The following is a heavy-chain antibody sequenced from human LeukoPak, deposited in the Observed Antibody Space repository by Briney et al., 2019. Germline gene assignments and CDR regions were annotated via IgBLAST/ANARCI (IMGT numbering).Heavy chain of an antibody. CDR3: TRGGIWGMDV. V-gene: IGHV3-7*01. D-gene: IGHD1-26*01. CDR2: IKHDGSEK. J-gene: IGHJ6*02. CDR1: GFTFNNYW. Sequence: QAGGSLRLSCVASGFTFNNYWTTWVRQAPGKGLEWVATIKHDGSEKYYVDSVKGRFTISRDNGKNSLYLQMNSLRAEDTAVYYCTRGGIWGMDVWGQGTTVIVSS.